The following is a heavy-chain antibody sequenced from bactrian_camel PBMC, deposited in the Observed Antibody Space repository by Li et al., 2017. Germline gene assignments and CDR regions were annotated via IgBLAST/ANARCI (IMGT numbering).Heavy chain of an antibody. V-gene: IGHV3S1*01. J-gene: IGHJ4*01. CDR3: ATEVVAGTYNS. D-gene: IGHD6*01. CDR1: GFTFSNNW. Sequence: QVQLVESGGGSVQPGGSLRLSCAASGFTFSNNWMHWVRQAPGKGLEWVSSIYTGGGSTISADSVKGRLTISRDNTKNMLYLQMNSLKSEDTALYYCATEVVAGTYNSWDQGTQVTGS. CDR2: IYTGGGST.